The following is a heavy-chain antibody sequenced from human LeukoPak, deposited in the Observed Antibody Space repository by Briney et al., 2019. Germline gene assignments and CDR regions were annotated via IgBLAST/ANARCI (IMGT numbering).Heavy chain of an antibody. V-gene: IGHV3-11*04. CDR1: GFTFSDYY. CDR2: ISSSGSTI. Sequence: GGSLRLSCAASGFTFSDYYMSWIRQAPGKGLEWVSYISSSGSTIYYADSVKGRFTISRDNAKNSLYLQMNSLRAEDTAVYYCAKDGKSYDFWSGYYQYNWFDPWGQGTLVTVSS. CDR3: AKDGKSYDFWSGYYQYNWFDP. D-gene: IGHD3-3*01. J-gene: IGHJ5*02.